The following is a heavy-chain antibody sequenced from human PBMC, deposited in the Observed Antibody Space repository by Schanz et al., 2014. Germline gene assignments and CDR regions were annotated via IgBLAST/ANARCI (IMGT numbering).Heavy chain of an antibody. CDR2: IGGSGDST. CDR3: AATTILAD. CDR1: GFTFSNHA. V-gene: IGHV3-23*01. D-gene: IGHD3-3*01. Sequence: EVHLLESGGGLVQPGGSLRLSCAASGFTFSNHALSWVRQAPGKGLEWVSGIGGSGDSTHYADSVKGRFIISRDNSKNTLYLQVNSLRAEDTAVYYCAATTILADWGQGTLVAVSS. J-gene: IGHJ4*02.